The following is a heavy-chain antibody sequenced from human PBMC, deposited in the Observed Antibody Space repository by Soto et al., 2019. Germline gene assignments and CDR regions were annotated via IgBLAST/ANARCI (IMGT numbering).Heavy chain of an antibody. J-gene: IGHJ4*02. D-gene: IGHD3-16*02. CDR2: IYYSGST. CDR3: AISLYDYIWGSYRLYFDY. CDR1: GGSISSGGYY. Sequence: SETLSLTCTVSGGSISSGGYYWSWIRQHPGKGLEWIGYIYYSGSTYYNPYLKSRVTISVDTSKNQFSLKLSSVTAADTAVYYCAISLYDYIWGSYRLYFDYWGQGTLVTVSS. V-gene: IGHV4-31*03.